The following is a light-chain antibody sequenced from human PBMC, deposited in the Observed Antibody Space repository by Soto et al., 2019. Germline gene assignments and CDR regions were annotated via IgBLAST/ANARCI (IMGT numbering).Light chain of an antibody. CDR2: RAS. CDR1: HYIYSN. CDR3: QQYHKLWT. V-gene: IGKV3-15*01. Sequence: ARTQPPATLALSPGERATLSCTASHYIYSNVAWFQKRPRQAPRLLIYRASTRASGTPARFTGSGSGTEFPLTITSLQSEDFALYYCQQYHKLWTFGQGTKVDIK. J-gene: IGKJ1*01.